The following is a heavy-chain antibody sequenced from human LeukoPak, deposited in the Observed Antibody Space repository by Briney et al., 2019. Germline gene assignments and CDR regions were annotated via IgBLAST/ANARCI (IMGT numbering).Heavy chain of an antibody. V-gene: IGHV3-30*18. Sequence: QPGRSLRLSCAASGFTFISFGMHWVRQAPGKGLEWVALISDDGSNKYYADSVKGRFTISRDNSKNTLYLQMNSLRAEDAAVYYCAKDWDPGYYDSSGSYPDYWGQGTLVTVSS. CDR1: GFTFISFG. D-gene: IGHD3-22*01. CDR3: AKDWDPGYYDSSGSYPDY. CDR2: ISDDGSNK. J-gene: IGHJ4*02.